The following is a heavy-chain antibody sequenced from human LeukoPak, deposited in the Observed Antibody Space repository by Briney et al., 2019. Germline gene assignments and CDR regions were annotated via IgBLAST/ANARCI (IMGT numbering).Heavy chain of an antibody. V-gene: IGHV4-31*03. J-gene: IGHJ2*01. Sequence: SETLSLTCTVSGGSISSGGYYWSWIRQHPGKGLEWIGYIYYSGSTYYNPSLKSRVTISVDRSKNQFSLKLSSVTAADTAVYYCASLTYYYDSSGYPNYWYFDLWGRGTLVTVSS. D-gene: IGHD3-22*01. CDR1: GGSISSGGYY. CDR3: ASLTYYYDSSGYPNYWYFDL. CDR2: IYYSGST.